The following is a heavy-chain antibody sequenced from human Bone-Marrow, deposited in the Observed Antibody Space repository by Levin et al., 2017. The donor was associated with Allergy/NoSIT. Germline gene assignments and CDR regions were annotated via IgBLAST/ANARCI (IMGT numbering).Heavy chain of an antibody. Sequence: GGSLRLSCAASGFTFSSYAMSWVRQAPGKGLEWVSAVSGSGGSTYYADSVKGRFTISRDNSKNTLYLQMNSLRAEDTAVYYCAKGAEYQRNSDGDSSFDYWGQGTLVTVSS. D-gene: IGHD2-2*01. J-gene: IGHJ4*02. CDR3: AKGAEYQRNSDGDSSFDY. CDR1: GFTFSSYA. CDR2: VSGSGGST. V-gene: IGHV3-23*01.